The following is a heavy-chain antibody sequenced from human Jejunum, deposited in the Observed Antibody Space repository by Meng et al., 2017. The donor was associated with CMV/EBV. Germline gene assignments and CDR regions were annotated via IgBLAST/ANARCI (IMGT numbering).Heavy chain of an antibody. V-gene: IGHV3-30*02. J-gene: IGHJ4*02. CDR1: GFNFNSYG. Sequence: QVQLVEAGGGVVQPGESLRLSGAASGFNFNSYGMHWVRQAPGKGLEWLAFIRNDGTSKYYADSVKGRFFTLRDTSKNTVYLQLNSLRIEDTAMYYCVRGGVGATGLDYWGQGTLVTVSS. CDR2: IRNDGTSK. D-gene: IGHD1-26*01. CDR3: VRGGVGATGLDY.